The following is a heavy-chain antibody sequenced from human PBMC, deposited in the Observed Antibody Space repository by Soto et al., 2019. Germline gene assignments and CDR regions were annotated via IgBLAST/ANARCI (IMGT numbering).Heavy chain of an antibody. V-gene: IGHV1-69*13. D-gene: IGHD3-10*01. J-gene: IGHJ4*02. CDR3: ARDGGFGELKY. Sequence: SVKVSCKASGDTFSGYPINWVRQAPGEGLEWMGRIIPVFGTTNDAQRFEGRVTFTADESTNTAYMELRGLLSEDTAVYYCARDGGFGELKYWGPGTLVTVS. CDR2: IIPVFGTT. CDR1: GDTFSGYP.